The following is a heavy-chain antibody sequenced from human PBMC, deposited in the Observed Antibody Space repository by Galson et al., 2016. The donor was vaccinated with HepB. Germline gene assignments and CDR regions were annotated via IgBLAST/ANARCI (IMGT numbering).Heavy chain of an antibody. V-gene: IGHV3-33*01. D-gene: IGHD2-2*01. CDR3: ARVGSSVPAAMEPFDY. CDR2: IWYDGSNK. CDR1: GFTFRSYA. J-gene: IGHJ4*02. Sequence: SLRLSCAASGFTFRSYATHWVRQAPGKGLEWVAVIWYDGSNKYYVESVKGRFTVSRDNSKNTLYLQLNSLRAEDTAVYYCARVGSSVPAAMEPFDYWGQGTLVTVSS.